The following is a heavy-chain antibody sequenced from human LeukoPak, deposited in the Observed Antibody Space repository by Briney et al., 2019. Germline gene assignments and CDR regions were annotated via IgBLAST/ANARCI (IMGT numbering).Heavy chain of an antibody. V-gene: IGHV4-34*01. CDR1: RGSFRGYY. J-gene: IGHJ4*02. CDR2: INHSGST. Sequence: KPSETLSLTCAVYRGSFRGYYWSWIRQPPGKGLEWLGEINHSGSTNYNPSLKSRVTISVDTSKNQFSLKLSSVTAADTAVYYCARGRAGDYDYVWGSYRYKDYFDYWGQGTLVTVSS. D-gene: IGHD3-16*02. CDR3: ARGRAGDYDYVWGSYRYKDYFDY.